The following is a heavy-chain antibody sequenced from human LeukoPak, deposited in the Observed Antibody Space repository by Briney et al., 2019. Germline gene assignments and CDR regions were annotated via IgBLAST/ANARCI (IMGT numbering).Heavy chain of an antibody. CDR2: VYYSGGT. CDR1: GGSISSGGYS. D-gene: IGHD3-16*02. J-gene: IGHJ4*02. V-gene: IGHV4-61*08. CDR3: ASTLGELSLYLDY. Sequence: PSETLSLTCAVSGGSISSGGYSWSWIRQPPGKGLEWIGCVYYSGGTYHNPSLKSRVTMSLDTSKNQFSLKLSSLTAADTAVYYCASTLGELSLYLDYWGQGTLVTVSS.